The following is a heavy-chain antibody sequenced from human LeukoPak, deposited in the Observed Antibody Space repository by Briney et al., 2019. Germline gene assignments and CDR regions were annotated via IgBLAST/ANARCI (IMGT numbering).Heavy chain of an antibody. J-gene: IGHJ4*02. CDR2: ISSSSSYI. V-gene: IGHV3-21*01. D-gene: IGHD2-21*01. CDR1: GFTFSSYS. Sequence: GGSLRLSCAASGFTFSSYSMNWVRQAPGKGLEWVSSISSSSSYIYYADSVKGRFTISRDNAKNSLYLQMNSLRDEDTAVYYCARVDDLGESFDHWGQGTLVTVSS. CDR3: ARVDDLGESFDH.